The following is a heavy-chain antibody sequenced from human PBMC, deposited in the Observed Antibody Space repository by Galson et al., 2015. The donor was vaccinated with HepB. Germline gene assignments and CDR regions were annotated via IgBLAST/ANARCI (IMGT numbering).Heavy chain of an antibody. CDR3: ARGGHYYGSGSYARVPEEFDY. J-gene: IGHJ4*02. D-gene: IGHD3-10*01. V-gene: IGHV1-8*01. CDR1: GYTFTSYD. CDR2: MNPNSGNT. Sequence: SVKVSCKASGYTFTSYDINWVRQATGQGLEWMGWMNPNSGNTGYAQKFQGRVTKTRNTSISTAYMELSSLRSEDTAVYYCARGGHYYGSGSYARVPEEFDYWGQGTLVTVSS.